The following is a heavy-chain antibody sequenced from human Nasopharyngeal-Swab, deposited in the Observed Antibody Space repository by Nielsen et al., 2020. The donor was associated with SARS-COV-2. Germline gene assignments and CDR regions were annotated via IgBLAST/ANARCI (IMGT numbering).Heavy chain of an antibody. J-gene: IGHJ4*02. CDR1: GGSVSSGSHY. D-gene: IGHD1-1*01. Sequence: GSLRLSCTVSGGSVSSGSHYWSWIRQPPGKSLEWIGYIYYSGSTNYNPSLKSRVTISDDKSKNQFSLRLSSVTAADTAVYYCARGTPFDYWGQGILVTVSS. CDR2: IYYSGST. V-gene: IGHV4-61*01. CDR3: ARGTPFDY.